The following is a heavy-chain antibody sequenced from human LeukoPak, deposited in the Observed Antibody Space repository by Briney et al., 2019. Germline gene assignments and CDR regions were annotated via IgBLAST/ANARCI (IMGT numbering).Heavy chain of an antibody. CDR1: GYTFTSYG. CDR2: ISAYNGNT. CDR3: ARAPPDTIFGGKDWFDP. J-gene: IGHJ5*02. Sequence: ASVKVSCKASGYTFTSYGISWVRQAPGQGLEWMGWISAYNGNTNYAQKLQGRVTMTTDTSTSTAYMELRSLRSDDTAVYYCARAPPDTIFGGKDWFDPWGQGTLVTVSS. D-gene: IGHD3-3*01. V-gene: IGHV1-18*01.